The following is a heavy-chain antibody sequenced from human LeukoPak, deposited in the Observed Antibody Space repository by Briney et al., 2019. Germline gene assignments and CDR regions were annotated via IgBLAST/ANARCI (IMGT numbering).Heavy chain of an antibody. V-gene: IGHV3-53*01. Sequence: GGSLRLSCAASGFTVSSSYMSWVRQAPGKGLEWVSVIFGGGNTYYADSVKGRFTISRDNSKNTLHLQMNSLRAEDTAVYYCAKDRGDSSRGGEYYFDYWGQGTLVTVSS. D-gene: IGHD6-13*01. J-gene: IGHJ4*02. CDR2: IFGGGNT. CDR1: GFTVSSSY. CDR3: AKDRGDSSRGGEYYFDY.